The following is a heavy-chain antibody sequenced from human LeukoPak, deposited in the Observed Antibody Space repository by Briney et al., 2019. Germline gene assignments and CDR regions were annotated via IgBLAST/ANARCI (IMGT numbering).Heavy chain of an antibody. V-gene: IGHV1-8*01. J-gene: IGHJ5*02. CDR2: MNPNSGNT. CDR1: GYTFTSYD. D-gene: IGHD6-13*01. Sequence: GASVKVSFKASGYTFTSYDINWVRQAPGQGLEWMGWMNPNSGNTGYAQKFQGRVTMTRNTSISTAYMELSSLRSEDTAVYYCAVYSSSSTCFDPWGQGTLGTVSS. CDR3: AVYSSSSTCFDP.